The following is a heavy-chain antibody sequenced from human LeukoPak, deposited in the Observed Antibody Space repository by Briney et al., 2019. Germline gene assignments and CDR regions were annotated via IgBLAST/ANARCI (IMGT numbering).Heavy chain of an antibody. V-gene: IGHV3-30*14. CDR2: ISYDGSNK. Sequence: GGSLRLSCAASGFTFSSYAMHWVRQAPGKGLEWVAVISYDGSNKYYADSVKGRFTISRDNSKNTLYLQMNSLRAEDTAVYYCARRAGAYSHPYDYWGQGTLVTVSS. J-gene: IGHJ4*02. CDR3: ARRAGAYSHPYDY. CDR1: GFTFSSYA. D-gene: IGHD4/OR15-4a*01.